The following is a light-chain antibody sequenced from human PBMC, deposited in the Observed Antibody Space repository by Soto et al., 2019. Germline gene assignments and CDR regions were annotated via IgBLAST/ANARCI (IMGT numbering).Light chain of an antibody. Sequence: TQSPGTLSLSPGERATLSCRASQSISRWLAWYQQKPGTAPKLLIYDASSLESGVPSRFSGSGSGTGFTLTISSLQPDDFATYYCQQYNGYSTFGQGTKLEIK. CDR1: QSISRW. CDR3: QQYNGYST. CDR2: DAS. J-gene: IGKJ2*01. V-gene: IGKV1-5*01.